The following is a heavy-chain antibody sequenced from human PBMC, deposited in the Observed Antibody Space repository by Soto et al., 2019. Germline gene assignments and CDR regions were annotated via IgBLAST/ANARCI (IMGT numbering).Heavy chain of an antibody. D-gene: IGHD3-22*01. J-gene: IGHJ4*02. CDR1: GYTFTGYY. Sequence: ASVKVSCKASGYTFTGYYMHWVRQAPGQGLEWMGWINPNSGGTNYVQKFQGRVTMTRDTSISTAYMELSRLRSDDTAVYYCARDRYDSTAPTDYWGQGTLVTVSS. CDR2: INPNSGGT. CDR3: ARDRYDSTAPTDY. V-gene: IGHV1-2*02.